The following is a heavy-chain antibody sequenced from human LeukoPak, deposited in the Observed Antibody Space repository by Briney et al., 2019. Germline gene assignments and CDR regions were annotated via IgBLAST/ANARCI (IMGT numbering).Heavy chain of an antibody. Sequence: RSGGSLRLSCSVSGFTFSSYTMHWVRQAPGKGLEYVSSININGGRTYYADSVKGRFTISRDNSKNMLYLQMSSLRAEDTAVYYCVKDKWIDHWGQGTLVTVPS. CDR1: GFTFSSYT. V-gene: IGHV3-64D*09. D-gene: IGHD2-8*01. CDR2: ININGGRT. J-gene: IGHJ4*02. CDR3: VKDKWIDH.